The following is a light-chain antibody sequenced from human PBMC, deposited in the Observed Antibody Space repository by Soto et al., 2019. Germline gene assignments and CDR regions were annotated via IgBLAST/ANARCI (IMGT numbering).Light chain of an antibody. V-gene: IGLV2-8*01. CDR2: EVN. CDR3: SSYAVSNNLL. CDR1: SRDVGGYDY. Sequence: QSVLTQPPSASGSPGQSVTISCTGTSRDVGGYDYVSWYQQHPGKAPKLMIYEVNKRPSGVPDRFSGSKSGNTASLTVSGLQAEDEADYYCSSYAVSNNLLFGGGTKLTVL. J-gene: IGLJ2*01.